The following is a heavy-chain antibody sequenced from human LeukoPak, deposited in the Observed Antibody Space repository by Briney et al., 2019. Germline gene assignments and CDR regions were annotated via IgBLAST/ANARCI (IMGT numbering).Heavy chain of an antibody. D-gene: IGHD6-6*01. J-gene: IGHJ6*03. CDR2: IIPIFVTA. Sequence: SVKVSCKASGGTFSSYAISWVRQAPGQGLEWMGGIIPIFVTANYAQKFQGRVTITADESTSTAYMELSSLRSEDTAVYYCARVLGQLERGYYYYYYMDVWGKGTTVTVSS. V-gene: IGHV1-69*13. CDR1: GGTFSSYA. CDR3: ARVLGQLERGYYYYYYMDV.